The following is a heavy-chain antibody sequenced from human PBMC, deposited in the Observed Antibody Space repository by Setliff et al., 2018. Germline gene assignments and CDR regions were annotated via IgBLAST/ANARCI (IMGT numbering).Heavy chain of an antibody. CDR1: GFTFSTYA. J-gene: IGHJ6*02. CDR2: ISSTITST. Sequence: PGGSLRLSCAASGFTFSTYAMSWVRQAPGRGLEWVSGISSTITSTYYADSVKGRFTISRDNSKNTLYLQMNSLRAEDTAVYYCAKHGAYNDFLTGYNFYYDMDVWGQGTTVTVSS. V-gene: IGHV3-23*01. D-gene: IGHD3-9*01. CDR3: AKHGAYNDFLTGYNFYYDMDV.